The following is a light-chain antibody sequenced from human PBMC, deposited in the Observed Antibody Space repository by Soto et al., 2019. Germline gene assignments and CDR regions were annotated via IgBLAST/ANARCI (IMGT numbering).Light chain of an antibody. J-gene: IGKJ4*01. CDR3: QQYYTTPLT. CDR2: WAS. Sequence: DIVMTHSPYSLAVSLGERATINCKSSQSVLYSSNHQNYLAWYQQKPGQPPQLLIYWASTRESGVPDRFSGSGSGTDFTLTISSLQAEDVAVYYCQQYYTTPLTFGGGTKVDIK. CDR1: QSVLYSSNHQNY. V-gene: IGKV4-1*01.